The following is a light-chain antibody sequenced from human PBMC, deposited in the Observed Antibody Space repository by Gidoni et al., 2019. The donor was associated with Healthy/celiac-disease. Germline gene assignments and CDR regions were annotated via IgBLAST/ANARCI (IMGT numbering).Light chain of an antibody. Sequence: IVLTPSPGTLSSSPGERATLSCSASQSVSSSYVAWYQQKPGQAPRLLIYGASSRATGIPARFSGSGSGTDFTLTISRLEPEDFAVYYWQQYGSSPYTFGQXTKLEIK. V-gene: IGKV3-20*01. CDR3: QQYGSSPYT. J-gene: IGKJ2*01. CDR2: GAS. CDR1: QSVSSSY.